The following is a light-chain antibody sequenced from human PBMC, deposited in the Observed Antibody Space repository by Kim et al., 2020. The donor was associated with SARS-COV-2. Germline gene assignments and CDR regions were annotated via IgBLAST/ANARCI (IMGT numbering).Light chain of an antibody. J-gene: IGLJ2*01. V-gene: IGLV1-44*01. CDR1: SSNIGSTT. Sequence: GQRGTISCSGSSSNIGSTTVTWYQQLPGAAPKLLLYSNNQRPSGVPDRFSGSKSGTSASLAISGLQSEDEADYYCATWDDSLNAVVFGGGTKVTVL. CDR3: ATWDDSLNAVV. CDR2: SNN.